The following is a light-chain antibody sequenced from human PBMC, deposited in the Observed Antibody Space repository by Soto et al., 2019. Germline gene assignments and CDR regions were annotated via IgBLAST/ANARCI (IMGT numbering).Light chain of an antibody. V-gene: IGKV3-15*01. CDR1: QSVGRN. CDR3: QHYQASPYT. Sequence: EIVMTQSPVALSVSPGESAALSCRASQSVGRNFAWYQQRPGQAPRVLIYGTSTRATGVPARFSGSGSGTTVTLTSSSLEYEDFSVYYCQHYQASPYTLGQGTRLEIK. J-gene: IGKJ2*01. CDR2: GTS.